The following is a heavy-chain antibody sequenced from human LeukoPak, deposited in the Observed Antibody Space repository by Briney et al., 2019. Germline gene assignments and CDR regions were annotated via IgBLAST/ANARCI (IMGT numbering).Heavy chain of an antibody. CDR1: GFTFSSYA. V-gene: IGHV3-23*01. J-gene: IGHJ4*02. Sequence: GGSLSLSCAASGFTFSSYAMSWVRQAPGKGLEWVSAIINSGGSTYYADSVKGRFTISRDNSKNTLYLQMNSLRAEDTAVYYCAKATWELKGYFDYWGQGTLVTVST. CDR3: AKATWELKGYFDY. D-gene: IGHD1-26*01. CDR2: IINSGGST.